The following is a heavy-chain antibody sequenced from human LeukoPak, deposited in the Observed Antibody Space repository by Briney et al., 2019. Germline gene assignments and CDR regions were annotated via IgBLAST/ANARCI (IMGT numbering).Heavy chain of an antibody. D-gene: IGHD5-12*01. CDR2: IIPMFGTT. CDR3: AREWSYSGHDSLDS. CDR1: GGTFSSYA. J-gene: IGHJ4*02. Sequence: SVKVSCKASGGTFSSYAISWVRQAPGQGLEWMGGIIPMFGTTNYAQNFQGRVTITADESTNTAYMELSSLKSEDTAVYYCAREWSYSGHDSLDSWGQGTLVTVSS. V-gene: IGHV1-69*01.